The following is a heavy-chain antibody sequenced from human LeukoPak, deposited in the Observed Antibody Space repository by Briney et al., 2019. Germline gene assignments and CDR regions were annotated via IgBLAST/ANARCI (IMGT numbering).Heavy chain of an antibody. D-gene: IGHD1-26*01. CDR3: ARERSIVGAHDAFDI. Sequence: ASVKVSCKASGYTFTSYYMHWVRQAPGQGLEWMGIINPSSGSTSYAQKFQGRVTMTRDTSTSTVYMELSSLRSEDTAVYYCARERSIVGAHDAFDIWGQGTMVTVSS. CDR2: INPSSGST. J-gene: IGHJ3*02. CDR1: GYTFTSYY. V-gene: IGHV1-46*01.